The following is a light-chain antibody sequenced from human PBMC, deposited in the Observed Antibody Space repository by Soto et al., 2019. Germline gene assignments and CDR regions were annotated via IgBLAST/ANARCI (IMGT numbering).Light chain of an antibody. V-gene: IGKV1-5*01. J-gene: IGKJ1*01. CDR1: QPISTW. CDR3: HQYNYYRPT. CDR2: DAS. Sequence: DIQVTQSPSTLSASVGDRVTITCRASQPISTWLAWYQEKPGKAPKLLIYDASSLEGGVPSRFSGSGSGTEFTLTISSLQPDDFATYYCHQYNYYRPTFGQETKVEIK.